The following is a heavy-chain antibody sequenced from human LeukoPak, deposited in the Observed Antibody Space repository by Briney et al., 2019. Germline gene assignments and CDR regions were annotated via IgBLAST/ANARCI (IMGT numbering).Heavy chain of an antibody. CDR3: ARQGVDYYDTSGYWVFDY. D-gene: IGHD3-22*01. Sequence: AGGSLRLSCAASGFTFSSYSMNWVRQAPGKGLEWVSYISRSSGTIYYADSVKGRFTTSRDNAKNSLYLQMNSLRAEGTAVYYCARQGVDYYDTSGYWVFDYWGQGALVTVSS. CDR2: ISRSSGTI. J-gene: IGHJ4*02. CDR1: GFTFSSYS. V-gene: IGHV3-48*01.